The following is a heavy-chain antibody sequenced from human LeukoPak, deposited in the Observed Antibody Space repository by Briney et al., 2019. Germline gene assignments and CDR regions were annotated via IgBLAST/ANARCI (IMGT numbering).Heavy chain of an antibody. J-gene: IGHJ4*02. Sequence: PSETLSLTCTVSGGSISTYYWSWIRQPPGKGLEWIGYIYYSGSTNYNPSPKSRVTISVDTSTNHFSLKLSSVTAADTAVYYCAKGSSGGVDFWGQGTLVTVSS. CDR3: AKGSSGGVDF. CDR1: GGSISTYY. V-gene: IGHV4-59*01. D-gene: IGHD6-6*01. CDR2: IYYSGST.